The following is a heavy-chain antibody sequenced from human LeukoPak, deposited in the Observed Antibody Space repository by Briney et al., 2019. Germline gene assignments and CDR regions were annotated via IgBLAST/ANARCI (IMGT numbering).Heavy chain of an antibody. Sequence: SETLSLTCTVSGGSISSGSYYWSWIRQPAGKGLEWIGRIYTSGSTNYNPSLKSRVTISVDASKNQFSLKLSSVTAADTAMYYCARDPVGSSWSGGRYWGQGTLVTVSS. CDR3: ARDPVGSSWSGGRY. V-gene: IGHV4-61*02. CDR2: IYTSGST. CDR1: GGSISSGSYY. D-gene: IGHD6-13*01. J-gene: IGHJ4*02.